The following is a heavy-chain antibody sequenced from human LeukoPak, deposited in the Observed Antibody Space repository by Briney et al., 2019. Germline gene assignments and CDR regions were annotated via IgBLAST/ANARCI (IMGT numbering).Heavy chain of an antibody. J-gene: IGHJ4*02. CDR1: GFTFSNYA. CDR2: ISGSGGSS. Sequence: GGSLRLSCAASGFTFSNYAMSWVRQAPGKALEWVSAISGSGGSSYYADSVKGRFTISRDNSKNTLYLQMNSLRVEDTAVYYCAKQGSTSCYDNFDYWGQGTLVTVSS. V-gene: IGHV3-23*01. CDR3: AKQGSTSCYDNFDY. D-gene: IGHD2-2*01.